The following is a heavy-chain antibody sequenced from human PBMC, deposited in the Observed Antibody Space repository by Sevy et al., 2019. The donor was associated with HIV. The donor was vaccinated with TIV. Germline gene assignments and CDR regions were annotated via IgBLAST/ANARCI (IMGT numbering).Heavy chain of an antibody. D-gene: IGHD3-22*01. V-gene: IGHV3-30*04. J-gene: IGHJ4*02. CDR3: ASHYYDSTGYYYPLDY. CDR2: ISTDGNIK. Sequence: GGSLRLSSTASGFSFSNYAMYWVRQAPGEGLEWVAVISTDGNIKDYADSVKGRFTISRDNFKNTLYLQMNSLRAEDSAVYYCASHYYDSTGYYYPLDYWGLGTLVTVSS. CDR1: GFSFSNYA.